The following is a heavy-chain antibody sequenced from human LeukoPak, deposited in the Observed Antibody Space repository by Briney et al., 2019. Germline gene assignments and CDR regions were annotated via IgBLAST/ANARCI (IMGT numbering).Heavy chain of an antibody. D-gene: IGHD3-16*01. Sequence: QPGGSLSLSCAASGFIFSDYWMHWVRQGPGKGLVWVSRIKSDGCSTSYAESVKGRFTISRDNAKNTVYVHMNSLRDEDTAVYYCARGGRYAYFLDYWGQGTPVTVSS. CDR1: GFIFSDYW. J-gene: IGHJ4*02. CDR2: IKSDGCST. CDR3: ARGGRYAYFLDY. V-gene: IGHV3-74*01.